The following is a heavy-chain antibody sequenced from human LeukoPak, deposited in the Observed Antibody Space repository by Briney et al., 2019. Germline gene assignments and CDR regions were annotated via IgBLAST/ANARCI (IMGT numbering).Heavy chain of an antibody. V-gene: IGHV1-18*01. J-gene: IGHJ4*02. Sequence: ASVKVSCKASGYTSTSYGISWVRQAPGQGLEWMGWISSYNGNTNYAQKLQGRVTMTTDTSTSTAYMELRSLRSDDTAVYYCARDLKRGYSSGRYSWGTGSSNDYWGQGTLVTVSS. CDR2: ISSYNGNT. CDR1: GYTSTSYG. CDR3: ARDLKRGYSSGRYSWGTGSSNDY. D-gene: IGHD6-19*01.